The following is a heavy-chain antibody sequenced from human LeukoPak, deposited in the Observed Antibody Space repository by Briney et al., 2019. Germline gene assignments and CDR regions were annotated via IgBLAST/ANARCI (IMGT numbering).Heavy chain of an antibody. CDR1: GFTFSNYA. V-gene: IGHV3-23*01. CDR2: ISGSGGST. Sequence: PGGSLRLSCAASGFTFSNYAMSWVRQAPGKGLEWVSVISGSGGSTFYADSVKGRFTISRDNSKNTLYLQMNSLRAEDTAVYYCAKDQRGSTSSPDYWGQGTLVTVSS. D-gene: IGHD2-2*01. CDR3: AKDQRGSTSSPDY. J-gene: IGHJ4*02.